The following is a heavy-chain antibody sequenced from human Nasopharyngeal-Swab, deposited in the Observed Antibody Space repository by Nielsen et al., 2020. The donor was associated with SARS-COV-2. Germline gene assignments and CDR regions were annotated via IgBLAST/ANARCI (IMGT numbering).Heavy chain of an antibody. CDR1: GGSISSYY. V-gene: IGHV4-59*06. CDR2: IYYSGST. Sequence: GSLRLSCTVSGGSISSYYWSWIRQLPGKGLEWIGYIYYSGSTYYNPSLKSRVTISVDTSKNQFSLKLSSVTAADTAVYYCARDQRGPIVVKAFDIWGQGTMVTVSS. CDR3: ARDQRGPIVVKAFDI. J-gene: IGHJ3*02. D-gene: IGHD3-22*01.